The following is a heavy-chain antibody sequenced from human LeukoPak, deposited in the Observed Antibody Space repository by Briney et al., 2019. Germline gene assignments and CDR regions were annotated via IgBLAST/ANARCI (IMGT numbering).Heavy chain of an antibody. CDR2: FDPEDGET. CDR1: GYTLTKLS. Sequence: GASVKVSCKVSGYTLTKLSMHWVRQAPGKGLEWMGGFDPEDGETIYAQKFQGRVTMTEDTSTDTAYMELSSLRSEDTAVYYCATLVVLGYCSSTSCFPPWFDPWGQGTLVTVSS. J-gene: IGHJ5*02. CDR3: ATLVVLGYCSSTSCFPPWFDP. V-gene: IGHV1-24*01. D-gene: IGHD2-2*01.